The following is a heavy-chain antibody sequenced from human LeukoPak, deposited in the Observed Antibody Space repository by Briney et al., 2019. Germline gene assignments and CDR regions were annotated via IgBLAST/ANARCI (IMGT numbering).Heavy chain of an antibody. CDR3: ARERSPDEFIDY. V-gene: IGHV4-39*07. J-gene: IGHJ4*02. Sequence: SETLSLTCTVSGGSISTSNYYWGWIRQPPGKGLEWIGNIFYSGSTYYNPSLKSRVTISVDTSKNQFSLKLSSVTAADTAVYYCARERSPDEFIDYWGQGTLVTVSS. D-gene: IGHD3-10*01. CDR2: IFYSGST. CDR1: GGSISTSNYY.